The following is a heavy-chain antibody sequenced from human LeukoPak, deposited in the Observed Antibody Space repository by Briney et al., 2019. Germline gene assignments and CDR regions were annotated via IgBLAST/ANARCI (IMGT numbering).Heavy chain of an antibody. J-gene: IGHJ4*02. V-gene: IGHV3-21*06. D-gene: IGHD6-19*01. CDR2: ISSSSSHI. Sequence: GGSLRLSCAASGFTFSSYSMNWVRQAPGKGLEWVSSISSSSSHIYYADSVKGRFTISRDNAKNSLYLQMNSLRAEDTAVYYCARDREQWLVRRFDYWGQGTLVTVSS. CDR1: GFTFSSYS. CDR3: ARDREQWLVRRFDY.